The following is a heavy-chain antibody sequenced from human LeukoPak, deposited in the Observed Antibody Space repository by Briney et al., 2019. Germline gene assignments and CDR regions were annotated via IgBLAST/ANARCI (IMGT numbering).Heavy chain of an antibody. CDR1: GFTFSSYA. V-gene: IGHV3-23*01. J-gene: IGHJ4*02. CDR2: ISGSAGST. Sequence: GGSLRLSCAASGFTFSSYAMSWVRQAPGKGLEWVSAISGSAGSTYYADSVKGRFTISRDNSKNMLYMQMNSLRAEDTAVYYCAKDRSSTWTKHYFDYWGQGTLVTVSS. CDR3: AKDRSSTWTKHYFDY. D-gene: IGHD6-13*01.